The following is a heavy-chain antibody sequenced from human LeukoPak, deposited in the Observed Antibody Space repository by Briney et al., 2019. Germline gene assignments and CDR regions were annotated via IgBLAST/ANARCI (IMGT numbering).Heavy chain of an antibody. CDR1: GSTFSSYG. CDR2: ISYDGSNK. D-gene: IGHD6-19*01. CDR3: AKSVEQWLVNDAFNI. Sequence: PGRSLRLSCATSGSTFSSYGMHWVRQAPGKGLEWVAVISYDGSNKYYADSVKGRFTISRDNSKNTLYLQMNSLRAEDTAVYYCAKSVEQWLVNDAFNIWGQGTMVTVSS. J-gene: IGHJ3*02. V-gene: IGHV3-30*18.